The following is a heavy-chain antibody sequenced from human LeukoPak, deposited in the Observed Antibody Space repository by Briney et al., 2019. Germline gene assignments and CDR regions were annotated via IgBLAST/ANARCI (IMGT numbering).Heavy chain of an antibody. J-gene: IGHJ4*02. CDR1: GGSVSSGSYY. D-gene: IGHD5-12*01. CDR3: ARDPVYSGYDYFDF. Sequence: KTSETLSLTCTVSGGSVSSGSYYWSWIRQPPGKGLEWIGYIYFSGSTNYNPSLKSRVTISVDTSKNQFSLKLRSVTAADTAVYYCARDPVYSGYDYFDFWGQGTLVTVSS. CDR2: IYFSGST. V-gene: IGHV4-61*01.